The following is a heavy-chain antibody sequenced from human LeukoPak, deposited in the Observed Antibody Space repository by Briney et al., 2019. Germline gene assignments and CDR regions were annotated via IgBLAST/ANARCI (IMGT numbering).Heavy chain of an antibody. CDR2: INPNSGGT. CDR1: GYTFTGYY. V-gene: IGHV1-2*02. Sequence: ASVKVSCKASGYTFTGYYMHWVRQAPGQGLEWMGWINPNSGGTNYAQKFQGRVTMTGDTSISTAYMELSRLRSDDTAVYYCASLGDYYDSSGLNYFDYWGQGTLVTVSS. J-gene: IGHJ4*02. CDR3: ASLGDYYDSSGLNYFDY. D-gene: IGHD3-22*01.